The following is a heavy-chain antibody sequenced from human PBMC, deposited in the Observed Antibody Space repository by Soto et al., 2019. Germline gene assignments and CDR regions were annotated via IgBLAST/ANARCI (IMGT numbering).Heavy chain of an antibody. Sequence: PSETLSLTCSVSGGSFRGYYWAWLRQPPGKGLEWIGHIYHSGSTIYNPSLKSRVTISIDTSKSQFSLNLNSMTAADTAVYYCAGYNWNYYFDPWGQGTLVTVSS. V-gene: IGHV4-59*03. D-gene: IGHD1-7*01. CDR1: GGSFRGYY. CDR3: AGYNWNYYFDP. CDR2: IYHSGST. J-gene: IGHJ5*02.